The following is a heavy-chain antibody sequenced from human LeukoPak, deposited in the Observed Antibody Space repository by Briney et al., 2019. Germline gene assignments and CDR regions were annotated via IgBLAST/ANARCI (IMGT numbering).Heavy chain of an antibody. D-gene: IGHD4-17*01. J-gene: IGHJ4*02. CDR3: AGRGAYGDYAALTFDY. Sequence: SQTLSLTCAISGDSVSSNSAAWHWIRQSPSRGLEWLGRTYYRSKWYNDYAVSVKSRITINPDTSKNQFSLQLNSVTAADTAVYYCAGRGAYGDYAALTFDYWGQGTLVTVSS. V-gene: IGHV6-1*01. CDR1: GDSVSSNSAA. CDR2: TYYRSKWYN.